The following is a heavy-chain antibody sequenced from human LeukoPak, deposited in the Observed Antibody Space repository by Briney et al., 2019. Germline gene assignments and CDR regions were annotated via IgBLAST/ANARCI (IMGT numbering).Heavy chain of an antibody. D-gene: IGHD5-12*01. CDR1: GGSISSGSYY. CDR3: ARDRGGYSGYPAANFDY. Sequence: PSETLSLTCTVSGGSISSGSYYWSWIRQPAGKGLEWIGRIYTSGSTNYNPSLKSRVTISVDTSKNQFSLKLSSVTAADTAVYYCARDRGGYSGYPAANFDYWGQGTLVTVSS. J-gene: IGHJ4*02. CDR2: IYTSGST. V-gene: IGHV4-61*02.